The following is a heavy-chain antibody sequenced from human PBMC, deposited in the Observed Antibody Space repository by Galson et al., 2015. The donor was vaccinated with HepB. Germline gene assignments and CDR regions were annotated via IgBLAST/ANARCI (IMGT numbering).Heavy chain of an antibody. J-gene: IGHJ4*02. Sequence: SLRLSCAASGFTFSSYAMTWVRQAPGKGLEWVSAVSGNGGSTYYADSVKGRFTISRDNSKNTLYLQMNSLRAEDTAVYYCVSSSSWYYLGYWGQGTLVTVSS. V-gene: IGHV3-23*01. D-gene: IGHD6-13*01. CDR1: GFTFSSYA. CDR3: VSSSSWYYLGY. CDR2: VSGNGGST.